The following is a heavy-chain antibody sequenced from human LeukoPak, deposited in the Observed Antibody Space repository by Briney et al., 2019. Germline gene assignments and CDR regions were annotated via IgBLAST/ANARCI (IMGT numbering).Heavy chain of an antibody. CDR1: GGSISSGSYF. V-gene: IGHV4-61*09. CDR3: ARQDYGEVN. J-gene: IGHJ4*02. Sequence: PSQTLSLTCTVSGGSISSGSYFWSWIRQPAGKGLEWMGHVYTTGSTNYNPSLKSRVTISVATSKNQFSLKLSSVTAADTAVYYCARQDYGEVNWGQGTLVTISS. CDR2: VYTTGST. D-gene: IGHD4-17*01.